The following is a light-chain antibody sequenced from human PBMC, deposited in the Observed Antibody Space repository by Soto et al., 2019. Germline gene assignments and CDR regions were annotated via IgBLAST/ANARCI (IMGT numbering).Light chain of an antibody. CDR2: GAS. CDR3: QQYGSSPPT. J-gene: IGKJ1*01. Sequence: ETVLTQSPGTLSLSPGERATLSCRASQSVSSNYLAWYQRKPGQAPRLLIYGASSRTIDIPYRFTGSGSGTDFSLTITILEPEDFAVYYCQQYGSSPPTFGQGTKVEI. CDR1: QSVSSNY. V-gene: IGKV3-20*01.